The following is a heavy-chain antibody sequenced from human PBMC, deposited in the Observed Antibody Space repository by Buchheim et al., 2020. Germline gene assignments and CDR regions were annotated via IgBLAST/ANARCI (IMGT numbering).Heavy chain of an antibody. Sequence: QVQLVESGGGVVQPGRSLRLSCAASGFTFSSYGMHWVRQAPGKGLEWVAVIWYDGSNKYYADSVKGRFTISRDNSKNTRYLQMNSLRAEDTAVYYCARDVYSSSWLYYYYYGMDVWGQGTT. J-gene: IGHJ6*02. CDR3: ARDVYSSSWLYYYYYGMDV. CDR2: IWYDGSNK. V-gene: IGHV3-33*01. D-gene: IGHD6-13*01. CDR1: GFTFSSYG.